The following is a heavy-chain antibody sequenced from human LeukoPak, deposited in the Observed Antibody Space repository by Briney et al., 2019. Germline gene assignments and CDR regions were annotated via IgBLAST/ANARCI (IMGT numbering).Heavy chain of an antibody. CDR3: ARDLGLELLGLDGYFDY. D-gene: IGHD1-7*01. CDR1: GYTFTSYG. CDR2: ISASNGNT. V-gene: IGHV1-18*01. J-gene: IGHJ4*02. Sequence: ASVTVSYKPSGYTFTSYGLSWVRQPPGQGLAWVGWISASNGNTNYEQKRQGRVNMTTDTSTSTAYMELMSLRSDDTAVYHCARDLGLELLGLDGYFDYWGQGTLVTVSS.